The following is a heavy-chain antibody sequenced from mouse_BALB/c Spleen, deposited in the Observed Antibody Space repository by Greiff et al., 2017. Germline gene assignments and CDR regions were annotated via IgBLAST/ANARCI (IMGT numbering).Heavy chain of an antibody. V-gene: IGHV7-3*02. CDR2: IRNKANGYTT. J-gene: IGHJ1*01. Sequence: EVKLMESGGGLVQPGGSLRLSCATSGFTFTDYYMSWVRQPPGKALEWLGFIRNKANGYTTEYSASVKGRFTISRDNSQSILYLQMNTLRAEDSATYYCARDENSYWYFDVWGAGTTVTVSS. CDR3: ARDENSYWYFDV. CDR1: GFTFTDYY.